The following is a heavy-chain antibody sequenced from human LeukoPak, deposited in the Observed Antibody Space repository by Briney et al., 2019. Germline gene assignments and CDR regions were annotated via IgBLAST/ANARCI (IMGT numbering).Heavy chain of an antibody. CDR2: IIPILGIA. CDR1: GGTFSSYA. D-gene: IGHD3-22*01. V-gene: IGHV1-69*04. CDR3: ARDDDSSGYYRPPDY. J-gene: IGHJ4*02. Sequence: SVKVSCKASGGTFSSYAISWVRQAPGQGLAWMGRIIPILGIANYAQKFQGRVTITADKSTSTAYMELSSLRSEDTAVYYCARDDDSSGYYRPPDYWGQGTLVTVSS.